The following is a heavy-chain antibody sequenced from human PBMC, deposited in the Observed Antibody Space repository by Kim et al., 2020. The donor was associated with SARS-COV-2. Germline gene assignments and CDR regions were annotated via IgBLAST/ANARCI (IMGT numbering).Heavy chain of an antibody. D-gene: IGHD2-2*01. Sequence: SVNGRFTIARDNAKSSLSLQMNSLRDEDTAVYYCARSLYCSSTSCFYGMDVWGQGTTVTVSS. J-gene: IGHJ6*02. V-gene: IGHV3-48*03. CDR3: ARSLYCSSTSCFYGMDV.